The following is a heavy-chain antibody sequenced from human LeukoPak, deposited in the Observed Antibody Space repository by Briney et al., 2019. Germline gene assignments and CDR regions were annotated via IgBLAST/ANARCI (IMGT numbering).Heavy chain of an antibody. CDR3: ASGFLGGYDSNFDY. V-gene: IGHV1-18*01. J-gene: IGHJ4*02. CDR2: ISVYNAKT. Sequence: ASVKVSCKASGYTFTSHGISWVRQAPGQGLEWMGWISVYNAKTNYAQKLQGRVTMTTDTSTSTAYMELRSLRSDDTAVYYCASGFLGGYDSNFDYWGQGTLVTVSS. D-gene: IGHD5-12*01. CDR1: GYTFTSHG.